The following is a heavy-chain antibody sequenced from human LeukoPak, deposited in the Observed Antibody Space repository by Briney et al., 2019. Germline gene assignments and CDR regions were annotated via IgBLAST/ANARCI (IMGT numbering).Heavy chain of an antibody. CDR3: TRSQGSWPDYFDY. J-gene: IGHJ4*02. D-gene: IGHD6-13*01. V-gene: IGHV3-23*01. CDR1: GFTFSTFA. CDR2: IFPSGGEI. Sequence: GGSLRLSCAASGFTFSTFAMVWVRQPPGKGLEWVSSIFPSGGEIHYADSVRGRFTISRDNSKSTLSLQMNSLRAEDTAVYYCTRSQGSWPDYFDYWGQGTLVTVSP.